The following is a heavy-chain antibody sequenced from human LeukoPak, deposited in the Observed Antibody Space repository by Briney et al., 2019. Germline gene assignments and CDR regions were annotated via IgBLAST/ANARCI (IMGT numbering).Heavy chain of an antibody. V-gene: IGHV1-2*02. Sequence: RASVKVSCKASGYTFTGYYMHWVRQAPGQGLEWMGWINPNSGGTNYAQKFQGRVTMTRDTSISTAYMELSRLRSDDTAVYYCARLNYCSSTSCLIQLWTTGYYGMDVWGQGTTVTVSS. CDR3: ARLNYCSSTSCLIQLWTTGYYGMDV. CDR1: GYTFTGYY. CDR2: INPNSGGT. J-gene: IGHJ6*02. D-gene: IGHD2-2*01.